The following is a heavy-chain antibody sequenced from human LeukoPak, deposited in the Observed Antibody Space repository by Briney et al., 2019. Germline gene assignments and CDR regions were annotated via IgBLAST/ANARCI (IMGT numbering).Heavy chain of an antibody. D-gene: IGHD6-13*01. Sequence: GGSLRLSCAASGLTFSSYWMHWVRQAPGKGLEWVSGINWNGGSTGYADSVKGRFTISRDNAKNSLYLQMNSLRAEDTALYYCARDLIAAAGVAYWGQGTLVTVSS. J-gene: IGHJ4*02. CDR1: GLTFSSYW. CDR3: ARDLIAAAGVAY. CDR2: INWNGGST. V-gene: IGHV3-20*04.